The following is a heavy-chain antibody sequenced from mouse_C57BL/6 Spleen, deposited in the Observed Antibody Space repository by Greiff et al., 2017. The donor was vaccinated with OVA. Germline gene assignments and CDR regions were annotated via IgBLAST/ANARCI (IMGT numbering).Heavy chain of an antibody. V-gene: IGHV1-62-2*01. D-gene: IGHD2-1*01. J-gene: IGHJ2*01. CDR1: GYTFTEYT. CDR3: ARHEGGEGNYEYYFDY. CDR2: FYPGSGSI. Sequence: QVQLQQSGAELVKPGASVKLSCKASGYTFTEYTIHWVKQRSGQGLEWIGWFYPGSGSIKYNEKFKDKATLTADKSSSTVYMELSRLTSEDSAVYFCARHEGGEGNYEYYFDYWGQGTTLTVSS.